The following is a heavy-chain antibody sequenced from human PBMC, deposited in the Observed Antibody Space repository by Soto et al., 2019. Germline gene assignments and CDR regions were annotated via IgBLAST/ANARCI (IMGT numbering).Heavy chain of an antibody. CDR2: ISWNSGSI. CDR1: GFTFDDYA. D-gene: IGHD3-9*01. V-gene: IGHV3-9*01. J-gene: IGHJ4*02. CDR3: AKDIGGGNILTGYYVEY. Sequence: SLRLSCAASGFTFDDYAMHWVRQAPGKGLEWVSGISWNSGSIGYADSVKGRFTISRDNAKNSLYLQMNSLRAEDTALYYCAKDIGGGNILTGYYVEYWGQGTLVTVSS.